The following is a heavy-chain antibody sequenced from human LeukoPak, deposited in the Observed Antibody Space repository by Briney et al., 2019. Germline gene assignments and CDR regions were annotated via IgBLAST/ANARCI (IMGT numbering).Heavy chain of an antibody. Sequence: PGESLKISCRASGYSFNNFWIAWVRQMPGKGLEWMGVIYPGDSDTRYSPSFEGQVTISADKSINSAYLQWSSLKASDTAMYYCTRAELLWFGDPIDYWGQGTLVTVSS. CDR3: TRAELLWFGDPIDY. J-gene: IGHJ4*02. CDR2: IYPGDSDT. CDR1: GYSFNNFW. V-gene: IGHV5-51*01. D-gene: IGHD3-10*01.